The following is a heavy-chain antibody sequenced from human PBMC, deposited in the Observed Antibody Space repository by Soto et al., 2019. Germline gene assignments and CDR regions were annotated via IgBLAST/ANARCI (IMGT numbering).Heavy chain of an antibody. J-gene: IGHJ3*02. CDR2: ISTSTSTI. V-gene: IGHV3-48*01. D-gene: IGHD6-13*01. CDR1: GFTFSSYS. CDR3: ARAYSSSSGKDAFDI. Sequence: EVQLVESGGGLVQPGGSLRLSCAASGFTFSSYSMNWVRQAPGEGLEWVSYISTSTSTIYYADSVKGRFTISRENAKNSLYLQMNSLRAEDTAVYFCARAYSSSSGKDAFDIWGQGTMVTVSS.